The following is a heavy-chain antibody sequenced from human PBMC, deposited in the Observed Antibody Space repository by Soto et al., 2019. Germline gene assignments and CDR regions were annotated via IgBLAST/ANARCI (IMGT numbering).Heavy chain of an antibody. V-gene: IGHV1-69*13. D-gene: IGHD3-22*01. CDR2: IIPIFGTA. CDR3: ARVTNYADSGDFYSFAF. J-gene: IGHJ4*02. CDR1: GGTFSSYA. Sequence: SGKVSCKASGGTFSSYAISWVRQAPGQWLEWMGGIIPIFGTANYAQKFQGRVTITADESTSTAYMELSSLEASDTAIYYCARVTNYADSGDFYSFAFWGQGALVTVSS.